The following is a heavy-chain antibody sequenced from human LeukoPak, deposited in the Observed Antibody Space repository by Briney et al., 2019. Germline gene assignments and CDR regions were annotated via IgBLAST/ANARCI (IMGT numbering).Heavy chain of an antibody. D-gene: IGHD5-12*01. V-gene: IGHV1-69*06. CDR2: VIPIFGSS. Sequence: GASVKVSCKASEGGFGNYGITWVRQAPGQGLEWVGGVIPIFGSSNYAPKFQARVTISADRSTSTAYMELRTLTSEDTAVYYCARVKGETAPTISNYYYYMDVWDKGTTVTVSS. J-gene: IGHJ6*03. CDR1: EGGFGNYG. CDR3: ARVKGETAPTISNYYYYMDV.